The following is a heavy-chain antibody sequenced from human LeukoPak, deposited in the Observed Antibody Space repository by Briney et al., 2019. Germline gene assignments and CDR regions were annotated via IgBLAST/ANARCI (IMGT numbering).Heavy chain of an antibody. Sequence: SVKVSCKASGGTFSSYAISWVRQAPGQGLEWMGGIIPIFGTANYAQKVQGRVTITADESTSTAYMELSSLRSEDTAVYYCARAVWELVWLFDYWGQGTLVTVSS. CDR2: IIPIFGTA. CDR1: GGTFSSYA. D-gene: IGHD1-26*01. J-gene: IGHJ4*02. V-gene: IGHV1-69*13. CDR3: ARAVWELVWLFDY.